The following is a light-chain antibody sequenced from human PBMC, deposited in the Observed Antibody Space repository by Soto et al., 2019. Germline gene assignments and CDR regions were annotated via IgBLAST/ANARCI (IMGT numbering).Light chain of an antibody. CDR3: QQYGSSHT. Sequence: DIQMTQSPYTLSGSVGDRVTITCRASQTISSWLAWYQQKPGKAPKLLIYKASTLKSGIPDRFSGSVSGSDFILTINRLEPEDFAVYYCQQYGSSHTFGQGTRLEIK. J-gene: IGKJ5*01. CDR1: QTISSW. CDR2: KAS. V-gene: IGKV1-5*03.